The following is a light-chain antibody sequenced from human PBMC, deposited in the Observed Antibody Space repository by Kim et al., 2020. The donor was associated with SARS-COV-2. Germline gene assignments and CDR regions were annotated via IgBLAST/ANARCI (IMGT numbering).Light chain of an antibody. Sequence: YLSPGERATRSCRASQSVSSYLAWYQQKPGQAPRLLIYDASSRAPGIPARFSGSGSMTDFTLTISSLEPEDFAVYYCQQRTTWLTFGGGTKVDIK. J-gene: IGKJ4*01. CDR3: QQRTTWLT. V-gene: IGKV3-11*01. CDR1: QSVSSY. CDR2: DAS.